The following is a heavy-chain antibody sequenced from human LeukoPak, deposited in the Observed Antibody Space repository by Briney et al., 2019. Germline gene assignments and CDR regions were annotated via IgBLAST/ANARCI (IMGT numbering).Heavy chain of an antibody. CDR3: ARAPIGQQPYGAFDI. CDR2: IKQDGGEK. CDR1: GFTFSSYS. Sequence: GGSLRLPCAASGFTFSSYSVNWVRQAPGKGLEWVANIKQDGGEKYYVDSVKGRFTISRDNAKNSLYLQMNSLRAEDTAVYYCARAPIGQQPYGAFDIWGQGTMVTVSS. V-gene: IGHV3-7*01. D-gene: IGHD6-13*01. J-gene: IGHJ3*02.